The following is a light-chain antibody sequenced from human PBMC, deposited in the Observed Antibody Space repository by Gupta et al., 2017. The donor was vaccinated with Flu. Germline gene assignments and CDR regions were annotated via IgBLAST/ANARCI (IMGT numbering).Light chain of an antibody. Sequence: ELVLTQSPAILSLSPGACATLSCRASQSVRRVLAWDEQKPGQAPRLRIYDASRRAMGIPPRCSGSGSGTDFTLTISSLEPGDFAVDYCQQRSNGHRTVGGGTKVEIK. J-gene: IGKJ4*01. V-gene: IGKV3-11*01. CDR2: DAS. CDR3: QQRSNGHRT. CDR1: QSVRRV.